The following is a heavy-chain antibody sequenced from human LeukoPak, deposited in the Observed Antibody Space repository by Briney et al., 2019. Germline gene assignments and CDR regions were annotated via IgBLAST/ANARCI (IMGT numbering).Heavy chain of an antibody. CDR3: ATHPGDYWFGYLQL. CDR2: IKQDGSEK. CDR1: GFTFSSYW. J-gene: IGHJ4*02. V-gene: IGHV3-7*01. Sequence: GGSLRLSCAASGFTFSSYWMSWVRQAPGKGLEWVANIKQDGSEKYYVDSVKGRFTISRDNAKNSLYLQMNSLRAEDTAVYYCATHPGDYWFGYLQLWGQGTLVTVSS. D-gene: IGHD3-10*01.